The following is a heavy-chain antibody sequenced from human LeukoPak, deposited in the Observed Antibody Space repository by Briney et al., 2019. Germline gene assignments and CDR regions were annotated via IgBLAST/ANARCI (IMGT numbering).Heavy chain of an antibody. D-gene: IGHD6-13*01. J-gene: IGHJ6*03. Sequence: PSETLSLTCAVYGGSFSGYYWSWIRQPPGKGLEWIGEINHSGSTNYNPSLKSRVTISVDTSKNQFSLKLSSVTAADTAVYYCARLNMWQQLGSHMDVWGKGTTVTISS. V-gene: IGHV4-34*01. CDR2: INHSGST. CDR1: GGSFSGYY. CDR3: ARLNMWQQLGSHMDV.